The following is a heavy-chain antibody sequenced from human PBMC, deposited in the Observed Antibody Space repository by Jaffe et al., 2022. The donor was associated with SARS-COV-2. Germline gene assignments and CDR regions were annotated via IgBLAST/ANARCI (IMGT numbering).Heavy chain of an antibody. J-gene: IGHJ4*02. V-gene: IGHV1-46*01. D-gene: IGHD5-18*01. CDR2: INPSGGST. CDR1: GYTFTSYY. Sequence: QVQLVQSGAEVKKPGASVKVSCKASGYTFTSYYMHWVRQAPGQGLEWMGIINPSGGSTSYAQKFQGRVTMTRDTSTSTVYMELSSLRSEDTAVYYCARDFLVDTAMGAPSMVFDYWGQGTLVTVSS. CDR3: ARDFLVDTAMGAPSMVFDY.